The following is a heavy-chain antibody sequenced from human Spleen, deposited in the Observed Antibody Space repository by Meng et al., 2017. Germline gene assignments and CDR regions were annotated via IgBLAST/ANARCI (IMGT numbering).Heavy chain of an antibody. CDR3: AKLGYRPETYYDFWSGYRTNYYYYGMDV. J-gene: IGHJ6*02. Sequence: GESLKISCGGSGFIFSSYGMHWVRQAPGKGLEWVSAISGSGGSTYYADSVKGRFTISRDNSKNTLYLQMNSLRAEDTAVYYCAKLGYRPETYYDFWSGYRTNYYYYGMDVWGQGTTVTVSS. CDR1: GFIFSSYG. CDR2: ISGSGGST. V-gene: IGHV3-23*01. D-gene: IGHD3-3*01.